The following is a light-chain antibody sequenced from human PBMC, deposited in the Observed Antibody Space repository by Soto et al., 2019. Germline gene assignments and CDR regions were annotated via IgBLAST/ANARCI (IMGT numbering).Light chain of an antibody. CDR1: QNSNNY. CDR2: DAC. CDR3: QQYENIPT. Sequence: TQMTQSPSSLSISVGHRVNLTSQTSQNSNNYLNWYKQKPGRAPKLLIYDACNLEAGVPSRFRGSGSGTDFPFTIRRLQPEDIATYYCQQYENIPTFGQGTRLEIK. J-gene: IGKJ5*01. V-gene: IGKV1-33*01.